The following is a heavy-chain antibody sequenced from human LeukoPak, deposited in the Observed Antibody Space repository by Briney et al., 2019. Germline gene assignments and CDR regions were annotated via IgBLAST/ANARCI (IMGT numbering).Heavy chain of an antibody. CDR2: ISSSSSYI. J-gene: IGHJ4*02. D-gene: IGHD3-10*01. CDR3: AREGPPYYYGSGSYGGGY. Sequence: GGSLRLSCAASGFTFSSYSMNWVRQAPGEGLEWVSSISSSSSYIYYADSVKGRFTISRDNAKNSLYLQMNSLRAEDTAVYYCAREGPPYYYGSGSYGGGYWGQGTLVAVSS. V-gene: IGHV3-21*01. CDR1: GFTFSSYS.